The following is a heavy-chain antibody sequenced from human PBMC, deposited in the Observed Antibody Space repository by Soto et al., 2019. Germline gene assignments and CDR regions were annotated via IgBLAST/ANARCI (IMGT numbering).Heavy chain of an antibody. CDR2: IYWDNDK. V-gene: IGHV2-5*02. D-gene: IGHD3-22*01. Sequence: QITLKESGPTLVKPTQTLTLTCTFSGFSLSTYGVSVGWIRQPPGKALELLALIYWDNDKYYSPSLKCRLTITKDNSENQVVLTMTNMDPVDTATYYCAHRLASLYYYRCRGSGFEYWGQGTLVTVSS. CDR3: AHRLASLYYYRCRGSGFEY. J-gene: IGHJ4*02. CDR1: GFSLSTYGVS.